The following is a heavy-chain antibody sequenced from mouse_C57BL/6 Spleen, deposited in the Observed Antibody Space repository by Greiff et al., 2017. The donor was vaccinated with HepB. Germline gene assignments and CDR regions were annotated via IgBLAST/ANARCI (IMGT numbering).Heavy chain of an antibody. CDR2: INPSNGGT. CDR3: AGSVDCYGSSPVYFDY. J-gene: IGHJ2*01. D-gene: IGHD1-1*01. Sequence: VQLQQPGTELVKPGASVKLSCKASGYTFTSYWMHWVKQRPGQGLEWIGNINPSNGGTNYNEKFKSKATLTVDKSSSTAYMQLSSLTSEDSAVYYCAGSVDCYGSSPVYFDYWGQGTTLTVSS. CDR1: GYTFTSYW. V-gene: IGHV1-53*01.